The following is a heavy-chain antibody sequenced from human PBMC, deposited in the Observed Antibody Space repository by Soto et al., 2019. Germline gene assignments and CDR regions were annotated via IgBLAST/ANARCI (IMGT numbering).Heavy chain of an antibody. CDR1: GGSISSYY. Sequence: LSLTCTVSGGSISSYYWSWIRQPPGKGLEWIGYIYYSGSTNYNPSLKSRVTISVDTSKNQFSLKLSSVTAADTAVYYCARLHYDYVWGSYRIYYFDYWGQGTLVTVSS. V-gene: IGHV4-59*01. D-gene: IGHD3-16*02. CDR2: IYYSGST. J-gene: IGHJ4*02. CDR3: ARLHYDYVWGSYRIYYFDY.